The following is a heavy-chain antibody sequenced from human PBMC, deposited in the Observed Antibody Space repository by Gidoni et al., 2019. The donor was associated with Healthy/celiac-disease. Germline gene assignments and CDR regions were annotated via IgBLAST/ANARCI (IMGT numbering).Heavy chain of an antibody. V-gene: IGHV3-7*05. D-gene: IGHD3-3*01. CDR1: GFTFSSYW. J-gene: IGHJ2*01. CDR2: IKQDGSEK. Sequence: EVQLVESGGGLVQPGGSLRPSCAASGFTFSSYWMSLLRHASGKGVEWVCNIKQDGSEKYYVDSVKGRFTISRDNAKNSLYLQMNSLRAEDTAVYYCARWEEGGTEYYDFWSGYYNWYFDLWGRGTLVTVSS. CDR3: ARWEEGGTEYYDFWSGYYNWYFDL.